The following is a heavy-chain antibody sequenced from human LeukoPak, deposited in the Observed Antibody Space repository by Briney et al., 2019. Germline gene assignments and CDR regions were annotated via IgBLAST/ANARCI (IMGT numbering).Heavy chain of an antibody. Sequence: SETLSLTCAVYGGSFSGYYWGWIRQPPGKGLESIGEINHSGSTNYNPSLKSRVTISGDTSKNQFSLKLSSVTAADTAVYYCARGYRRGIAVAGTTLEEFDYWGQGTLVTVSS. J-gene: IGHJ4*02. V-gene: IGHV4-34*01. D-gene: IGHD6-19*01. CDR2: INHSGST. CDR3: ARGYRRGIAVAGTTLEEFDY. CDR1: GGSFSGYY.